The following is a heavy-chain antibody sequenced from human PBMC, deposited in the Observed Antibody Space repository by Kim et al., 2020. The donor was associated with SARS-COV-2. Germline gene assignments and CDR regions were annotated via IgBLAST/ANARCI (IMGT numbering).Heavy chain of an antibody. J-gene: IGHJ4*02. V-gene: IGHV4-39*01. CDR3: ARKSYGSNSLDFDC. Sequence: NPSLESRVSISVNTSKDQFSLRLSSVTAADTAVYYCARKSYGSNSLDFDCWGQGTLVTVAS. D-gene: IGHD4-17*01.